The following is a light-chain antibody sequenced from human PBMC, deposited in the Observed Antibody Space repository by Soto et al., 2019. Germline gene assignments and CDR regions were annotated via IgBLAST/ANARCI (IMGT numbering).Light chain of an antibody. CDR1: QTIANN. CDR3: QQCNNWRPYT. CDR2: GAS. V-gene: IGKV3-15*01. Sequence: ETVMTQSPATLSVSPGERATLSCRASQTIANNLAWYQQRPGQAPRLLIYGASTRATGIPARFSGSGSAVELTLSISSLQSEDFAVFYCQQCNNWRPYTFGQGTKREIK. J-gene: IGKJ2*01.